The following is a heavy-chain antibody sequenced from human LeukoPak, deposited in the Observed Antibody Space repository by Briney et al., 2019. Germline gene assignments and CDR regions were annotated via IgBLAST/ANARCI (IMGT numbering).Heavy chain of an antibody. CDR2: ISGSGGST. Sequence: GGSLRLSCAASGFTFSSRAMSWVRQAPGKGLERVSAISGSGGSTYYADSVKGRFTISRDNSKNTLFLQMNSLRAEDTAVYCCAKDLHGYSSQIDYWDQGTLVTVPS. J-gene: IGHJ4*02. CDR3: AKDLHGYSSQIDY. CDR1: GFTFSSRA. D-gene: IGHD5-12*01. V-gene: IGHV3-23*01.